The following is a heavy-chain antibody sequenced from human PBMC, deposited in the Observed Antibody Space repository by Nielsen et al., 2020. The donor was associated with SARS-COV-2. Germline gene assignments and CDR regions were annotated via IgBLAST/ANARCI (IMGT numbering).Heavy chain of an antibody. Sequence: GESLKISCAASGFTFSSYAMSWVRQAPGKGLEWVSAISGSGGSTYYADSVKGRFTISRDNSKNTLYLQMNSLRAEDTAVYYCAKDLGGYIGTWFDPWGQGTLVTVSS. D-gene: IGHD1-26*01. CDR1: GFTFSSYA. CDR2: ISGSGGST. J-gene: IGHJ5*02. CDR3: AKDLGGYIGTWFDP. V-gene: IGHV3-23*01.